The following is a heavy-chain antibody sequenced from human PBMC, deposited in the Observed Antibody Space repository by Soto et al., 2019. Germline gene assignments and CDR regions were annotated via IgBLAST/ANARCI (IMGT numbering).Heavy chain of an antibody. D-gene: IGHD6-19*01. J-gene: IGHJ5*02. V-gene: IGHV3-9*01. CDR3: AKSTVAGTYH. CDR1: GFTFDDYA. CDR2: ISWNSGSI. Sequence: ESGGGLVQPGRSLRLSCAASGFTFDDYAMHWVRQAPGKGLGWVSGISWNSGSIGYADSVKGRFTISRDNAKNSLYLQMNSLRAEDTALYYCAKSTVAGTYHWGQGTLVTVSS.